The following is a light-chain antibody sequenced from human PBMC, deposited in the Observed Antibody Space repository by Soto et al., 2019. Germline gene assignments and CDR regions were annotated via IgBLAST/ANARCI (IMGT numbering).Light chain of an antibody. CDR1: QRINIY. Sequence: DIQMTQSPSSVSTSVGDRVTITCRASQRINIYLNWYRQKPGKAPELLIYSASNLQSGVPSRFSGSVSGTEGTITISSLKTEDGGTYHCQQFHTFPAGFCQGTRLEIK. CDR3: QQFHTFPAG. CDR2: SAS. J-gene: IGKJ5*01. V-gene: IGKV1-9*01.